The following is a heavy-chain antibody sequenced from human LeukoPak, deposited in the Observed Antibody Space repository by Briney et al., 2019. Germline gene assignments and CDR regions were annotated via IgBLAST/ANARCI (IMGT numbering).Heavy chain of an antibody. CDR2: IFHTGGT. D-gene: IGHD3-10*01. CDR3: ARDYYGSGSYYNVD. V-gene: IGHV4-39*07. Sequence: SETLSLTCSVSGGPITSSSYYWGWIRQPPEKGLEWIGSIFHTGGTYYSPSLKSRVTISVDTSKNQFSLKLSSVTAADTAVYYCARDYYGSGSYYNVDWGQGTLVTVSS. CDR1: GGPITSSSYY. J-gene: IGHJ4*02.